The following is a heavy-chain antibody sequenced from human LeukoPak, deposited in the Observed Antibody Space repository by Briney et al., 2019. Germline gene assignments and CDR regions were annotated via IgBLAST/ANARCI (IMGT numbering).Heavy chain of an antibody. Sequence: PSETLSLTCTVSGVFISSSAYYWGWIRQPPGQGLEWIASIYYSGSTYSNPSLKSRVTISVDTSKNQFSLKLSSVTAADTAVYYCAAQGASAGLSWFDPWGQGTLVTVSS. CDR1: GVFISSSAYY. CDR2: IYYSGST. J-gene: IGHJ5*02. D-gene: IGHD6-13*01. CDR3: AAQGASAGLSWFDP. V-gene: IGHV4-39*01.